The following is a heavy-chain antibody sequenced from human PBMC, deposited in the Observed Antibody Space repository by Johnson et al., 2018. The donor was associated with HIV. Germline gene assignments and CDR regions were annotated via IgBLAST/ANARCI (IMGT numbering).Heavy chain of an antibody. CDR1: GFTFSSYW. CDR3: ARTRSGWAHDAFDI. D-gene: IGHD6-19*01. Sequence: VQLVESGGGLVQPGGSLRLSCAASGFTFSSYWMSWVRQAPGKGLEWVANIKQDGSEKYYVDSVKGRFPISRDNAKNSLYLQMNSLRAEDTAVYYCARTRSGWAHDAFDIWGQGTMVTVSS. J-gene: IGHJ3*02. V-gene: IGHV3-7*01. CDR2: IKQDGSEK.